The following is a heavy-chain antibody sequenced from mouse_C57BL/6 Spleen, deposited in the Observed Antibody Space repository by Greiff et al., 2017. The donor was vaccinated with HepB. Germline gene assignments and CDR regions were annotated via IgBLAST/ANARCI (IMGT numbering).Heavy chain of an antibody. J-gene: IGHJ2*01. CDR3: ARHWDY. CDR1: GFTFSSYG. Sequence: EVQLVESGGDLVKPGGSLKLSCAATGFTFSSYGMSWVRQTPDKRLEWVATISSGGSYTYYPDSVKGRFTISRDNAKNTLYLQMSSLKSEDTAMYYCARHWDYWGQGTTRTVSS. V-gene: IGHV5-6*01. CDR2: ISSGGSYT.